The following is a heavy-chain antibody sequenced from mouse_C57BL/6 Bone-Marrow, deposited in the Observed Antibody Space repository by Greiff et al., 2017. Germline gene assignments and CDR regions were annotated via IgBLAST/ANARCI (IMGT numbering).Heavy chain of an antibody. V-gene: IGHV1-59*01. CDR2: IDPSDSYT. Sequence: QVQLKESGAELVRPGTSVKLSCKASGYTFTSYWMHWVKQRPGQGLEWIGVIDPSDSYTNYNQKFKGKATLTVDTSSSTAYMQLSSLTSEDSAVYYCARGGDWGQGTLVTVSA. CDR1: GYTFTSYW. J-gene: IGHJ3*01. CDR3: ARGGD.